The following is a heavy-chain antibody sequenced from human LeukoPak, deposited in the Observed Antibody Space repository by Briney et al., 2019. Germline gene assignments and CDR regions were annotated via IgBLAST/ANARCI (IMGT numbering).Heavy chain of an antibody. Sequence: SETLSLTCTVSGGPISCYYWRWIRQPAGKGLEWIGRIYTSGSTNYNPSLKSRVTMSVDTSKNQFSLKLSSVTAADTAVYYCGRFIGYQLLGWFDPWGQGTLVTVSS. D-gene: IGHD2-2*01. J-gene: IGHJ5*02. CDR3: GRFIGYQLLGWFDP. V-gene: IGHV4-4*07. CDR2: IYTSGST. CDR1: GGPISCYY.